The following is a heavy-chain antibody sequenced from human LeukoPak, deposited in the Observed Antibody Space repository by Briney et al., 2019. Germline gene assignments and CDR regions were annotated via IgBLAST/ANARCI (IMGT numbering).Heavy chain of an antibody. CDR1: GFTFSSYA. CDR2: ISYDGSHE. Sequence: GRSLRLSCAASGFTFSSYAIHWVRQAPGKGLEWVAVISYDGSHEYYGDSVKGRFTISRDNSKNTLYLQMNSLRAEDTAVYYCARDLPYIVVVPAAEGLDLWGRGTLVTVSS. J-gene: IGHJ2*01. CDR3: ARDLPYIVVVPAAEGLDL. V-gene: IGHV3-30-3*01. D-gene: IGHD2-2*01.